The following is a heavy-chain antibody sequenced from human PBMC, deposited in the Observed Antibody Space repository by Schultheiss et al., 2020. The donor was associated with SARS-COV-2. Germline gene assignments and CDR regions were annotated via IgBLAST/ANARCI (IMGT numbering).Heavy chain of an antibody. CDR1: GGSISSYY. J-gene: IGHJ4*02. Sequence: SETLSLTCTVSGGSISSYYWSWIRQPPGKGLEWIGEINHSGSTNYNPSLKSRVTISEATSKTQVTLKLTSVTAADTAVYFCATPAAGAFTSSLDYWGQGTLVTVSS. CDR3: ATPAAGAFTSSLDY. CDR2: INHSGST. D-gene: IGHD6-13*01. V-gene: IGHV4-34*01.